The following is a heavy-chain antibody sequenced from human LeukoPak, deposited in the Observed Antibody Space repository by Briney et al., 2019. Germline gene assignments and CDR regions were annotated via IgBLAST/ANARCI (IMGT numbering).Heavy chain of an antibody. CDR1: GFTFSSYW. V-gene: IGHV3-74*01. CDR3: ATDIESSGSRDGYNSVY. J-gene: IGHJ4*02. D-gene: IGHD5-24*01. CDR2: INSDGSST. Sequence: PGGSLRLSCAASGFTFSSYWMHWVRQAPGKGLVWVSRINSDGSSTSYADSVKGRFTISRDNAKNTLYLQMNSLRAEDTAVYYCATDIESSGSRDGYNSVYWGQGTLVTVSS.